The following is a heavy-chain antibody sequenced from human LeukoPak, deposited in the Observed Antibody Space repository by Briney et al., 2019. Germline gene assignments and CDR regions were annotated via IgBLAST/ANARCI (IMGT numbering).Heavy chain of an antibody. Sequence: GASVTVSFKVSGYTLTELSMHWVRQAPGKGLEWMGGFDPEDGETIYAQKFQGRVTMTEDTSTDTAYMELSSLRSEDTAVYYCATPLYYDSSGYSRPFDYWGQGTLVTVSS. CDR3: ATPLYYDSSGYSRPFDY. D-gene: IGHD3-22*01. J-gene: IGHJ4*02. CDR1: GYTLTELS. CDR2: FDPEDGET. V-gene: IGHV1-24*01.